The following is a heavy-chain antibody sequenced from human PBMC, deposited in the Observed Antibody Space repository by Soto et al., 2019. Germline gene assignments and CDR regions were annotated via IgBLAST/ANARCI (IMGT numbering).Heavy chain of an antibody. Sequence: SETLSLTCAVYGGSFSGYYWSWIRQPPGKGLEWIGEINHSGSTNYNPSLKSRVTISVDTSKNQFSLKLSSVTAADTAVYYCARGSGRYYGSGSPDPYYYYYMDVWGKGTTVTVSS. CDR1: GGSFSGYY. V-gene: IGHV4-34*01. J-gene: IGHJ6*03. CDR3: ARGSGRYYGSGSPDPYYYYYMDV. CDR2: INHSGST. D-gene: IGHD3-10*01.